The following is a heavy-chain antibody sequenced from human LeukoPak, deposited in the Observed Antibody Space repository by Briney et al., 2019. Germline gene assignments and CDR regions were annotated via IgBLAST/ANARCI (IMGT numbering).Heavy chain of an antibody. CDR2: INPSGGST. CDR1: GYTFTSYG. D-gene: IGHD4-17*01. CDR3: AREPTVTRDFDY. J-gene: IGHJ4*02. Sequence: ASVKVSCKASGYTFTSYGISWVRQAPGQGLEWMGIINPSGGSTSYAQKFQGRVTMTRDTSTSTVYMELSSLRSEDTAVYYCAREPTVTRDFDYWGQGTLVTVSS. V-gene: IGHV1-46*01.